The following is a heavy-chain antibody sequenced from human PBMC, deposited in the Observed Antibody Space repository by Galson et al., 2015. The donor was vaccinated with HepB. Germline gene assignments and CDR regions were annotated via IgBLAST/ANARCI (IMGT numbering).Heavy chain of an antibody. CDR3: ANDRAEVVMPDNLKAFDI. CDR2: IAYDGSDK. J-gene: IGHJ3*02. CDR1: GFTFSSYG. D-gene: IGHD3-22*01. V-gene: IGHV3-30*18. Sequence: SLRLSCAASGFTFSSYGVYWVRQAPGKGLEWVAAIAYDGSDKYYADSVKGRFTISRDNSKNTLYLQMNSLRAEDTAVYHCANDRAEVVMPDNLKAFDIWGQGTMVTVSS.